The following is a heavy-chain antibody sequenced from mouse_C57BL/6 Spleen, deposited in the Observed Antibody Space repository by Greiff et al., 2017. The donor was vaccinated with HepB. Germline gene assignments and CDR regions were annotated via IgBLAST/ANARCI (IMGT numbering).Heavy chain of an antibody. D-gene: IGHD2-5*01. CDR2: INPSSGYT. Sequence: VQLQQSGAELAKPGASVKLSCKASGYTFTSYWMHWVKQRPGQGLEWIGYINPSSGYTKYNQKFKDKATLTADKSSSTAYMQLSSLTYEDSAVYYCARKKDSDYSNWGAMDDWGQGTSATVSS. CDR3: ARKKDSDYSNWGAMDD. V-gene: IGHV1-7*01. CDR1: GYTFTSYW. J-gene: IGHJ4*01.